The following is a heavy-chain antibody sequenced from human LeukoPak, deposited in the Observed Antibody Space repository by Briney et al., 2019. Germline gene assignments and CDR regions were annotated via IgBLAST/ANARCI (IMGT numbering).Heavy chain of an antibody. D-gene: IGHD3-3*01. CDR3: ARHVATIFGVSGWFDP. CDR2: IYPGDSDT. Sequence: KVSCKASGYSFTSYWIGWVRQMPGKGLEWMGIIYPGDSDTRYSPSFQGQVTISADKSISTAYLQWSSLKASDTAMYYCARHVATIFGVSGWFDPWGQGTLVTVSS. J-gene: IGHJ5*02. V-gene: IGHV5-51*01. CDR1: GYSFTSYW.